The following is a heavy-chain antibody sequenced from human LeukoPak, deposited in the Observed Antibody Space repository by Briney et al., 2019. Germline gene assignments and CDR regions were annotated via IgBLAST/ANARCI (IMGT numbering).Heavy chain of an antibody. Sequence: VASVKVSCKASGYTFTGYYMHWVRQAPGQGLEWMGWINPNSGGTNYAQKFQGRVTMTRDTSISTAYMELSRLRSDDTAVCYCARAGAARAWTGYWGQGTLVTVSS. CDR1: GYTFTGYY. CDR2: INPNSGGT. V-gene: IGHV1-2*02. CDR3: ARAGAARAWTGY. J-gene: IGHJ4*02. D-gene: IGHD6-6*01.